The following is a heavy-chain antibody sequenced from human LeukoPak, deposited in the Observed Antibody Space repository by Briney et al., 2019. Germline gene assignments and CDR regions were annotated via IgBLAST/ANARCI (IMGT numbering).Heavy chain of an antibody. Sequence: GASVKVSCKASGYTFTSYDINWVRQATGQGLEWMGWMNPNSGNTGYAQKFQGRVTMTRNTSISTAYMELSSLRSEDTAVYYCARAYDSSAVGKYAFDIWGQGTMVTVSS. CDR1: GYTFTSYD. D-gene: IGHD3-22*01. J-gene: IGHJ3*02. CDR3: ARAYDSSAVGKYAFDI. V-gene: IGHV1-8*01. CDR2: MNPNSGNT.